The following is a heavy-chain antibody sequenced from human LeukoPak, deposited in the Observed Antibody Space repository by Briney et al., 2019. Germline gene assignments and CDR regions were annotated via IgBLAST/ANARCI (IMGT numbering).Heavy chain of an antibody. CDR3: ARDADGPGSLIDY. Sequence: GGSLRLSCAASGFTFSSYWMHWVRQAPGKGLVWVSRINNDGSGTTYADSVKGRFTISRDNPKNTVFLQMNSLRAEDTAVYYCARDADGPGSLIDYWGQGALVTVSS. CDR2: INNDGSGT. D-gene: IGHD2-8*01. V-gene: IGHV3-74*01. J-gene: IGHJ4*02. CDR1: GFTFSSYW.